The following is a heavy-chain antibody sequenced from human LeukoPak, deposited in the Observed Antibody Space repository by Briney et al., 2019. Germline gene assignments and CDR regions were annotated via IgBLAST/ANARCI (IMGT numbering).Heavy chain of an antibody. Sequence: PSQTLSLTCTVSGGSISSGSYYWSWIRQPAGKGLEWIGRIYTRGSANYNPSLKNRVIISVDTSKNQLSLKLSSVTAADTAVYYCARDRVSWHYFDYWGQGTLLTVSS. J-gene: IGHJ4*02. CDR3: ARDRVSWHYFDY. V-gene: IGHV4-61*02. CDR2: IYTRGSA. D-gene: IGHD5/OR15-5a*01. CDR1: GGSISSGSYY.